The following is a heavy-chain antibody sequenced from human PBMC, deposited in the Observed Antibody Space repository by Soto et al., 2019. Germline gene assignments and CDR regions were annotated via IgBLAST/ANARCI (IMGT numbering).Heavy chain of an antibody. CDR1: GGSISSTNW. D-gene: IGHD3-10*01. J-gene: IGHJ4*02. V-gene: IGHV4-4*02. Sequence: SETLSLTCAVSGGSISSTNWWSCVRQPPGKGLEWIGYIYYSGTTSYNPSLNSRVTMSVDTSKNQFSLKVNSVTAADTAVYYCARESYYGSGATVVAYWGQGTLVTVS. CDR2: IYYSGTT. CDR3: ARESYYGSGATVVAY.